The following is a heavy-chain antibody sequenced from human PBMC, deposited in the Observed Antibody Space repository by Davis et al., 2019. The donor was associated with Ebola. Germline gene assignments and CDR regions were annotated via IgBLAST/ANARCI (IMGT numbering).Heavy chain of an antibody. CDR1: GYSFTSYW. Sequence: GESLKISCKGSGYSFTSYWIGWVRQMPGKGLEWMGIIYPGDSDTRYSPSFQGQVTISADKSISTAYLQWSSLKASDTAMYYCARAHIVVVPAANKLGMGGMDVWGQGTTVTVSS. J-gene: IGHJ6*02. CDR3: ARAHIVVVPAANKLGMGGMDV. V-gene: IGHV5-51*01. CDR2: IYPGDSDT. D-gene: IGHD2-2*01.